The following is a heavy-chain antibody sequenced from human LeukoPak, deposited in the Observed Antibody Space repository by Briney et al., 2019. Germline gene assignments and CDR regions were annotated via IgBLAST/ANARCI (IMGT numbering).Heavy chain of an antibody. CDR1: GGSISSSNW. J-gene: IGHJ6*04. CDR2: IYHSGST. D-gene: IGHD3-10*01. V-gene: IGHV4-4*02. Sequence: PSGTLSLTCAVSGGSISSSNWWSWVRQPPGKGLEWIGEIYHSGSTNYNPSLKSRVTISVDKSKNQFSLKLSSVTAADTAVYYCARFSDYYGSGDSKMDVWGKGTTVTVSS. CDR3: ARFSDYYGSGDSKMDV.